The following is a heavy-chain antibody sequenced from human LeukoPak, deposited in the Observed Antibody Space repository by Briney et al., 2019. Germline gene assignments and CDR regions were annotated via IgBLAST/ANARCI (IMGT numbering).Heavy chain of an antibody. Sequence: GGSLRLSCAASGFTFSSYSMNWVRQAPGKGLEWVSCISSSSSYIYYADSVKGRFTISRDNAKNSLYLQMNSLRAEDTAVYYCARDGQIGYCSSTSCSYFDYWGQGTLVTVSS. CDR3: ARDGQIGYCSSTSCSYFDY. D-gene: IGHD2-2*01. CDR1: GFTFSSYS. J-gene: IGHJ4*02. V-gene: IGHV3-21*01. CDR2: ISSSSSYI.